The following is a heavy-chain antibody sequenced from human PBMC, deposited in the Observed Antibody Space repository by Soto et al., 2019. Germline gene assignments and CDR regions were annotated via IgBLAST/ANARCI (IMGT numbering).Heavy chain of an antibody. V-gene: IGHV4-30-2*01. Sequence: SETLSLTCAVSGSSISSGGYSWSWIRQPPGKGLEWIGYIYHSGSTYYNPSLKSRVTISVDRSKNQFSLKLSSVTAADTAVYYCARGRSEYCSSTSCYSPPLFDYWGQGTLVTVSS. CDR2: IYHSGST. D-gene: IGHD2-2*01. CDR3: ARGRSEYCSSTSCYSPPLFDY. CDR1: GSSISSGGYS. J-gene: IGHJ4*02.